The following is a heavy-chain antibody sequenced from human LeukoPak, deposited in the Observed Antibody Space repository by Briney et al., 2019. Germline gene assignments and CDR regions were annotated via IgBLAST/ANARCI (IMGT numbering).Heavy chain of an antibody. CDR3: SRANYFDY. CDR1: GGSISSYY. V-gene: IGHV4-59*01. CDR2: IYYSGST. Sequence: WETLSLTCTVSGGSISSYYWSWMRQPPGKGLEWIGDIYYSGSTNYNPSLKSRVTISVDTSKNQFSLKLNSVTPADTAVYYCSRANYFDYWGQGTLVTVSS. J-gene: IGHJ4*02.